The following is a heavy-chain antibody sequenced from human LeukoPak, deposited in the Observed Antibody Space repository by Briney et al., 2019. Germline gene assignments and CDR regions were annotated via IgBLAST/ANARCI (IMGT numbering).Heavy chain of an antibody. D-gene: IGHD3-9*01. Sequence: GASVKVSCKASGYTFINYDINWVRQASGQGLEWMGWINPNSGHTGYAQKFQGRVTMTRDTSIGTAYMELSSLRSEDTAVYYCATAGSYYDILTGFAFDPWGQGTLVTVSS. CDR2: INPNSGHT. J-gene: IGHJ5*02. CDR1: GYTFINYD. V-gene: IGHV1-8*01. CDR3: ATAGSYYDILTGFAFDP.